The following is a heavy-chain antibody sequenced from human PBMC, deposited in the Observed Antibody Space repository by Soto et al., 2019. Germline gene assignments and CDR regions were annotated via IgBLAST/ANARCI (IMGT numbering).Heavy chain of an antibody. J-gene: IGHJ4*02. CDR1: GFSLSTSGVG. CDR2: IYWDDDK. CDR3: SHRQRTVYFDY. V-gene: IGHV2-5*02. D-gene: IGHD4-17*01. Sequence: QSTLKESGPTLVNPTQTLTLTCTFSGFSLSTSGVGVGWSRQPPGKALEWLALIYWDDDKRDSPSLKSRLTITEDTSKNQVVLTMTNMDPVDTATYYCSHRQRTVYFDYWGQGTLVTVSS.